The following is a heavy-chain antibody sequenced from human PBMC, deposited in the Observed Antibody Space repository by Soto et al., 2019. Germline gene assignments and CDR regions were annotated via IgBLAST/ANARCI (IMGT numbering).Heavy chain of an antibody. D-gene: IGHD1-26*01. CDR3: AKDVRAPLGKIAYDY. CDR1: GLTFSSYA. V-gene: IGHV3-23*01. J-gene: IGHJ4*02. Sequence: PGGSLRLSCAASGLTFSSYAMSWVRQAPGKGLEWVSAISGSGGSTYYADSVKGRFTISRDNSKNTLYLQMNSLRAEDTAVYYCAKDVRAPLGKIAYDYWGQGTLVTVSS. CDR2: ISGSGGST.